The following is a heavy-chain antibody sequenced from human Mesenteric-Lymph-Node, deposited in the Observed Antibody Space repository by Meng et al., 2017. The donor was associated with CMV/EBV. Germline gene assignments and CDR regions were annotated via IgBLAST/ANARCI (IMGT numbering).Heavy chain of an antibody. CDR2: ISGSGGST. Sequence: GESLKISCAASGFTFSSYAMSWVRQAPGKGLEWVSAISGSGGSTYYADSVKGWFTISRDNSKNTLYLQMNSLRAEDTAVYYCASSAVAGTVFFDYWGQGTLVTVSS. D-gene: IGHD6-19*01. V-gene: IGHV3-23*01. CDR1: GFTFSSYA. J-gene: IGHJ4*02. CDR3: ASSAVAGTVFFDY.